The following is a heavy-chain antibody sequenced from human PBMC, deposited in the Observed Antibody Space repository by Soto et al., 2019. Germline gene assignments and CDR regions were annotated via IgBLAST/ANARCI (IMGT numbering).Heavy chain of an antibody. CDR3: ARVRNYGDSAPFDP. V-gene: IGHV4-39*07. J-gene: IGHJ5*02. CDR2: IYYSGNT. CDR1: GVSISSSDYY. D-gene: IGHD4-17*01. Sequence: SETLSLTCTVSGVSISSSDYYWGWIRQPPGEGLEWIGTIYYSGNTYYKLSLKSRVTISVDTSNNQFSLKLSSVTAADTAVYYCARVRNYGDSAPFDPWGQGTLVTVS.